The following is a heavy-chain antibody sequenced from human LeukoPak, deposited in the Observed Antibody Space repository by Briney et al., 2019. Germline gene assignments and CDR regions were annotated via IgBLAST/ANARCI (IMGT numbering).Heavy chain of an antibody. CDR1: GGSISSSNYY. D-gene: IGHD1-1*01. V-gene: IGHV4-39*01. CDR3: AGTLAEGYAFDI. J-gene: IGHJ3*02. Sequence: ASETLSLTCTVSGGSISSSNYYWGWIRQPPGKGLEWIGSIHYRGSTYYNPSLKSRVTISVDTSKNQFSLKLSSATAADTAVYYCAGTLAEGYAFDIWGQGTMVTVSS. CDR2: IHYRGST.